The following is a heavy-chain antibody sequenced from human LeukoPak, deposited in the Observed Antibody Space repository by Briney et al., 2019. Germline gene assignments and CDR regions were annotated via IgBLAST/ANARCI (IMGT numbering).Heavy chain of an antibody. D-gene: IGHD3-22*01. V-gene: IGHV3-48*01. CDR2: ISRDSTTI. J-gene: IGHJ4*02. CDR1: GFTFSSFR. CDR3: ATDYYDSSGYYTGSY. Sequence: GGSLRLSCAASGFTFSSFRINWVRQAPGKGLEWLSYISRDSTTIYYADSVKGRFTISRDNAKNSLYLQMNSLRAEDTAVYHCATDYYDSSGYYTGSYWGQGTLVTVSS.